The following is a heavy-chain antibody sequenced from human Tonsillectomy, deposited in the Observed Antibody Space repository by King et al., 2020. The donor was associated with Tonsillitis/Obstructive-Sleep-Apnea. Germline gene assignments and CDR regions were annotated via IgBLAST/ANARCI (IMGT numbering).Heavy chain of an antibody. CDR2: ISTNTGNP. CDR1: GYTFTIYA. D-gene: IGHD2-15*01. CDR3: ARRYCSGGRCYYDAFDI. Sequence: QLVQSGSELKNPGASVKVSCKASGYTFTIYAMNWVRQAPGQGLEWMGWISTNTGNPTYAQDFTGRFVFSLDTSVSTAYLQISSLQAEDTAVYYCARRYCSGGRCYYDAFDIWGQGTMVTVSS. V-gene: IGHV7-4-1*02. J-gene: IGHJ3*02.